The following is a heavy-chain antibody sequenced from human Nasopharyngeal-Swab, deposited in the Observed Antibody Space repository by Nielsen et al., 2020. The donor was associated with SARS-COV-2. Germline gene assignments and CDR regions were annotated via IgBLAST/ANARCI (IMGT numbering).Heavy chain of an antibody. CDR3: ARDFENIVVVPAAHGIYYYYYMDV. Sequence: WVRQAPGQGLEWMGWINTNTGNPTYAQGFTGRFVFSLDTSVSTAYQQISSLKAGDTAVYYCARDFENIVVVPAAHGIYYYYYMDVWGKGTTVTVSS. CDR2: INTNTGNP. D-gene: IGHD2-2*01. J-gene: IGHJ6*03. V-gene: IGHV7-4-1*02.